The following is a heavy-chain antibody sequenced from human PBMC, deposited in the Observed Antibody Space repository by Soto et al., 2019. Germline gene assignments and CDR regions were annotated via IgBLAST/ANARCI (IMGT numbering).Heavy chain of an antibody. D-gene: IGHD2-8*01. V-gene: IGHV3-33*01. CDR1: GFTFCTYG. Sequence: QVQLVESGGGVVQSGRSLRLSCEASGFTFCTYGMHWVRQAPGKGLEWVALIWYDGSNEYYADSVKGRFTISKDNSKNTLYLQMSGLRVEDTAVYYCARETNGGSFDIWGQGAMVTVSS. CDR2: IWYDGSNE. CDR3: ARETNGGSFDI. J-gene: IGHJ3*02.